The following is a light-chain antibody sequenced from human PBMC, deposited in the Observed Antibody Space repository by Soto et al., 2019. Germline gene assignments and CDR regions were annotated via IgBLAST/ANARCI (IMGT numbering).Light chain of an antibody. J-gene: IGKJ1*01. CDR2: GAS. V-gene: IGKV3-20*01. Sequence: EIVLTQSPGTLSLSPGERATLSCRASQSVSSSYLAWYQQKPGQAPRLLIDGASSRATGIPDRFSGSGSGTDFTLIISRLEPEDFAVYYCQQYGSSGTFGQGTKVDIK. CDR3: QQYGSSGT. CDR1: QSVSSSY.